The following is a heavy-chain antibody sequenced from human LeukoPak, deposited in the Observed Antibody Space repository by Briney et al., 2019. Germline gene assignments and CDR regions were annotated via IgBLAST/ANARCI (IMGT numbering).Heavy chain of an antibody. V-gene: IGHV1-8*01. Sequence: ASVKVSCKASGYTFTSYDIIWVRQATGQGLEWMGWMSPNSGNTGYAQKFQGRVTMTRNTSISTAYMELSSLRSEDTAVYYCARRYCSGGSCFRRKHYFDYWGQGTLVTVSS. CDR2: MSPNSGNT. J-gene: IGHJ4*02. CDR1: GYTFTSYD. D-gene: IGHD2-15*01. CDR3: ARRYCSGGSCFRRKHYFDY.